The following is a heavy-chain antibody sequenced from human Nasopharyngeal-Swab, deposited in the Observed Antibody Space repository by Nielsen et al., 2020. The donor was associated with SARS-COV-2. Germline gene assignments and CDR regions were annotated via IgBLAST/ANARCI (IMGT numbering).Heavy chain of an antibody. J-gene: IGHJ5*02. CDR2: IYYSGST. Sequence: SETLSLTCAVSGGSISSGGYSWSWIRQPPGKGLEWIGYIYYSGSTYYNPSLKSRVTISVDRSKNQFSLKLSSVTAADTAVYYCVRSHMVRGVISWFDPWGQGTLVTVSS. CDR3: VRSHMVRGVISWFDP. CDR1: GGSISSGGYS. D-gene: IGHD3-10*01. V-gene: IGHV4-30-2*01.